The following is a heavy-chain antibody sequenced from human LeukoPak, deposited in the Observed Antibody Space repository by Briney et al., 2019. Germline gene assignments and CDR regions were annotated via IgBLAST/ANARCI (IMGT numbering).Heavy chain of an antibody. J-gene: IGHJ4*02. Sequence: GGSLRLSCADSGFTFSSYSVKWVREAPGKGVEWVSSISSSSSYIYYADSVKGRFTISRDNAKNSLYLQMNSLRAEDTAVYYCARDNYYDRPYYFDYWGQGTLVTVSS. CDR1: GFTFSSYS. D-gene: IGHD3-22*01. CDR2: ISSSSSYI. CDR3: ARDNYYDRPYYFDY. V-gene: IGHV3-21*01.